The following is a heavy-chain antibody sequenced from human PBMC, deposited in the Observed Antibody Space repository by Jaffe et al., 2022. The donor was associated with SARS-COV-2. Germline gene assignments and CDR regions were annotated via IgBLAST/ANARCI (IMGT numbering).Heavy chain of an antibody. CDR3: AREALYDILTGYYGAAGTGAFDI. D-gene: IGHD3-9*01. V-gene: IGHV3-21*01. J-gene: IGHJ3*02. Sequence: EVQLVESGGGLVKPGGSLRLSCAASGFTFSSYSMNWVRQAPGKGLEWVSSISSSSSYIYYADSVKGRFTISRDNAKNSLYLQMNSLRAEDTAVYYCAREALYDILTGYYGAAGTGAFDIWGQGTMVTVSS. CDR2: ISSSSSYI. CDR1: GFTFSSYS.